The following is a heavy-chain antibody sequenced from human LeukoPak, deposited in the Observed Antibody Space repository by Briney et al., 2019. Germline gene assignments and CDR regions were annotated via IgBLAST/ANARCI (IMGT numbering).Heavy chain of an antibody. CDR1: GFDFSTFW. CDR2: IKDDGSDT. CDR3: ARVFGYYYYYMDV. J-gene: IGHJ6*03. D-gene: IGHD3-3*01. V-gene: IGHV3-7*04. Sequence: PGGSLRLSCAGSGFDFSTFWMTWVRQAPGKGLEWVATIKDDGSDTYYVDSLKGRFTISRDNAKNSVNLQMKSLRVEDTAVYFCARVFGYYYYYMDVRGKGTTVTVSS.